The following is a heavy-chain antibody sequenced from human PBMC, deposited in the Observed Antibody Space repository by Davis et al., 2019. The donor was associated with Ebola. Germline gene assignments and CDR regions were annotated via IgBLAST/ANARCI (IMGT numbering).Heavy chain of an antibody. CDR1: GFTFSSYW. V-gene: IGHV3-7*01. J-gene: IGHJ3*02. CDR3: ARDVARITMILVAAAFDI. D-gene: IGHD3-22*01. Sequence: PGGSLRLSCAASGFTFSSYWMSWVRQAPGKGLEWVANIKQDGSEKYYVDSVEGRFTISRDNAKNSLYLQMNSLRAEDTALYYCARDVARITMILVAAAFDIWGQGTLVTVSS. CDR2: IKQDGSEK.